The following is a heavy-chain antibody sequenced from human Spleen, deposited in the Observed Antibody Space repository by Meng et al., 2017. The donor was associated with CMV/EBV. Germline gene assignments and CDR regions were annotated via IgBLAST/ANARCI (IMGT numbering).Heavy chain of an antibody. CDR3: ATVWSGSYRFDY. D-gene: IGHD1-26*01. J-gene: IGHJ4*02. V-gene: IGHV4-34*01. Sequence: QVKLHRWGAGLCKPAETLSLTCAVYGWSFSGYYWAWIRQPPGKGLEWIGEINHSVSTNYNLSLKSRVTISVDTSKNQFSLKLSSVTAADTAVYYCATVWSGSYRFDYWGQGTLVTVSS. CDR1: GWSFSGYY. CDR2: INHSVST.